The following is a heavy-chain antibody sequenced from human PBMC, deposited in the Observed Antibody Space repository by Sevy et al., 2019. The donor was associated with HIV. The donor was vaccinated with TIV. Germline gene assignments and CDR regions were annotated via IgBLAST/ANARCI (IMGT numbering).Heavy chain of an antibody. CDR2: IIPMFGTT. J-gene: IGHJ5*02. CDR1: GGTFSIYA. CDR3: AREDSSGLNWFDP. D-gene: IGHD3-22*01. V-gene: IGHV1-69*13. Sequence: ASVKVSCRASGGTFSIYAITWVRQSPGQGLEWMGGIIPMFGTTNYAQKFQGRVTITADESTNTAYMELSSLRSEDTAVYYCAREDSSGLNWFDPWGQGNLVTVSS.